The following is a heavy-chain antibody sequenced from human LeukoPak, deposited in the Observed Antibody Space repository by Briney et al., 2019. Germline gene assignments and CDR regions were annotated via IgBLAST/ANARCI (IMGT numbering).Heavy chain of an antibody. CDR2: ISSSSSYI. V-gene: IGHV3-21*01. D-gene: IGHD6-13*01. J-gene: IGHJ4*02. CDR3: ARVEQLVLNY. Sequence: GGPLRLSCAASGFTFSSYSMQWVRQAPGKGLEWVSSISSSSSYIYYADSVKGRFTISRDNAKNSLYLQMNRLRAEDTAVYYCARVEQLVLNYWGQGTLASVSS. CDR1: GFTFSSYS.